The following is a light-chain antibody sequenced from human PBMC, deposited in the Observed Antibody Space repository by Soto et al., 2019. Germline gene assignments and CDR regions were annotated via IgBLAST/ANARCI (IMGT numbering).Light chain of an antibody. CDR1: SGHSSYA. CDR3: QTCGNGNRV. J-gene: IGLJ2*01. V-gene: IGLV4-69*01. CDR2: LNSDGSH. Sequence: QPVLTQSPSASASLGASVKLTCTLSSGHSSYAIAWHQQQPEKGPRFLMKLNSDGSHSKGDGIPDRFSGSSSRAERYLTIFSAQCDDDAGYYVQTCGNGNRVFGVGTK.